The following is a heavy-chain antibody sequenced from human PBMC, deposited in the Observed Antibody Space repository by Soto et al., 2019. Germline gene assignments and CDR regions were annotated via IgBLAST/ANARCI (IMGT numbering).Heavy chain of an antibody. V-gene: IGHV3-53*04. CDR1: GFTVSSNY. CDR3: ARETGIAVAGAYYYYGMDL. CDR2: IYSGGST. Sequence: EVQLVESGGGLVQPGGSLRLSCAASGFTVSSNYMSWVRQAPGKGLEWVSVIYSGGSTHYADSVKGRFTISRHNSKNTLYLQMNSLRAEDTAVYYCARETGIAVAGAYYYYGMDLWGQGTTVTVSS. J-gene: IGHJ6*02. D-gene: IGHD6-19*01.